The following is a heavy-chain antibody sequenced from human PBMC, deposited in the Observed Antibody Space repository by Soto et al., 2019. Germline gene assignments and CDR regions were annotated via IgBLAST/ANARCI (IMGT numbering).Heavy chain of an antibody. J-gene: IGHJ4*02. D-gene: IGHD4-17*01. CDR1: GFSLSSKGMR. CDR2: IDWDDDK. V-gene: IGHV2-70*04. CDR3: ARSPGGFTVATYFFDY. Sequence: SCPTLVNPTQTLTLTCTFSGFSLSSKGMRVSWIRQPPGKALEWLARIDWDDDKFYSPSLRTRLTISKDTSKNQVVLTMTNVDPKDTATYYCARSPGGFTVATYFFDYWGQGTLVTVSS.